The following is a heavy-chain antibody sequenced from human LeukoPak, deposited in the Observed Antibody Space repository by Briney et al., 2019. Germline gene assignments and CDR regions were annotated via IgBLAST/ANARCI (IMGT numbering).Heavy chain of an antibody. V-gene: IGHV3-11*04. CDR1: GFTFNNYY. CDR3: VRRYDFWSGYYGWFDP. D-gene: IGHD3-3*01. J-gene: IGHJ5*02. Sequence: PGGSLRLSCAASGFTFNNYYMSWIRRAPGKGLEWISYISISGYSTYYADSVKGRFTISRDNAKNSLYLQMNNLRPEDTAFYYCVRRYDFWSGYYGWFDPWGQGTLVTVSS. CDR2: ISISGYST.